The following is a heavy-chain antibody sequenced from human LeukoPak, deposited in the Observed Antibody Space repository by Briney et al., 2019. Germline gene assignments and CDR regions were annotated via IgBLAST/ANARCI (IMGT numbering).Heavy chain of an antibody. CDR1: GGSISTYY. CDR2: IYSSGNT. D-gene: IGHD2-2*02. V-gene: IGHV4-59*08. Sequence: SETLSVTCTVSGGSISTYYWTWIRQPPGKGLEWIGYIYSSGNTNYNPSLSSRVTISLDTSKNQFSLMLRSLTAADTAVYYCARRYTASPGERFDYWGQGILVTVSS. J-gene: IGHJ4*02. CDR3: ARRYTASPGERFDY.